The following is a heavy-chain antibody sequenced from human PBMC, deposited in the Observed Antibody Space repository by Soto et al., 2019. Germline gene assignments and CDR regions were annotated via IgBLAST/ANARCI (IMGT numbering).Heavy chain of an antibody. D-gene: IGHD2-2*01. CDR2: IIPIFGTA. CDR3: ASVVVPAAMNPGAIWLPHYYYYGMDV. Sequence: SVKVSCKASGGTFSSYAISWVRQAPGQGLEWMGGIIPIFGTANYAQKFQGRVTITADESTSTAYMELSSLRSEDTAVYYCASVVVPAAMNPGAIWLPHYYYYGMDVWGQGTTVTVSS. CDR1: GGTFSSYA. V-gene: IGHV1-69*13. J-gene: IGHJ6*02.